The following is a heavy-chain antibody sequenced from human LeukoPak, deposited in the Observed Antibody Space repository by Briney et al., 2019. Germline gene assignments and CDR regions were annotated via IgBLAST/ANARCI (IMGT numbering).Heavy chain of an antibody. CDR2: IYHSGST. Sequence: SETLSLTCAVSGYSISSGYYWGWIRQPPGKGLEWIGGIYHSGSTYYNPSLKSRVTISVDTSKNQFSLKLSSVTAADTAVYYCARADHFGSGYFDYWGQGTLVTVSS. V-gene: IGHV4-38-2*01. D-gene: IGHD3-3*02. CDR3: ARADHFGSGYFDY. CDR1: GYSISSGYY. J-gene: IGHJ4*02.